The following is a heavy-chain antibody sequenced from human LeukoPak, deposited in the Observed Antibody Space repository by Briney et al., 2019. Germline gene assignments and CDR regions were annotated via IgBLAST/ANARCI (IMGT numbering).Heavy chain of an antibody. CDR1: GGSISSGGYY. J-gene: IGHJ4*02. V-gene: IGHV4-31*03. Sequence: SETLSLTCTVSGGSISSGGYYWSWIRQHPGKGLEWIGYIYYSGSTYYNPSLKSRVTISVDTSKNQFSLKLSSVTAADTAVYYCARVSPFNWGAFDSWGQGSLVTVSS. D-gene: IGHD7-27*01. CDR3: ARVSPFNWGAFDS. CDR2: IYYSGST.